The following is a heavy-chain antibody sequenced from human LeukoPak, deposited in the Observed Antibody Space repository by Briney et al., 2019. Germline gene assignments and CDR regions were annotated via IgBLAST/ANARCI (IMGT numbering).Heavy chain of an antibody. D-gene: IGHD5-24*01. CDR2: LNPNSGDT. J-gene: IGHJ4*02. Sequence: ASVKVSCRASGYXFTDYYMHWVRQAPGQGLEWMGWLNPNSGDTNYAQKFQGRVSMTRDTSISTAYMDLSDLRSDDTAVHYCARGRNIEMTTMSGGSDYWGQGSLVTVSS. CDR1: GYXFTDYY. CDR3: ARGRNIEMTTMSGGSDY. V-gene: IGHV1-2*02.